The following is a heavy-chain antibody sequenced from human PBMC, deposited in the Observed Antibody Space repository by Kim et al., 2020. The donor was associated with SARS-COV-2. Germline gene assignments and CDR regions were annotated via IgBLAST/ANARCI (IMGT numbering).Heavy chain of an antibody. J-gene: IGHJ4*02. CDR3: ARQIRGSGPYFDY. Sequence: SETLSLTCTVSGGSISSSSYYWGWIRQPPGKGLEWIGSIYYSGSTYYNPSLKSRVTISVDTSKNQFSLKLSSVTAADTAVYYCARQIRGSGPYFDYWGQG. CDR1: GGSISSSSYY. CDR2: IYYSGST. D-gene: IGHD3-10*01. V-gene: IGHV4-39*01.